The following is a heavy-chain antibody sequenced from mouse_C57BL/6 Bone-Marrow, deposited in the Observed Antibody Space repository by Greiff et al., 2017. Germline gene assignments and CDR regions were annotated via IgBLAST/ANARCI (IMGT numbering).Heavy chain of an antibody. J-gene: IGHJ3*01. V-gene: IGHV1-63*01. CDR1: GYTFTNYW. CDR2: IYPGGGYT. D-gene: IGHD2-4*01. Sequence: QVQLQQSGAELVRPGTSVKMSCKASGYTFTNYWIGWAKQRPGHGLEWIGDIYPGGGYTNYNEKFKGKVTLTADKSSSTAYMQFSSLTSEDSAIYYCAREGLYYDYAYWGQGTLVTVSA. CDR3: AREGLYYDYAY.